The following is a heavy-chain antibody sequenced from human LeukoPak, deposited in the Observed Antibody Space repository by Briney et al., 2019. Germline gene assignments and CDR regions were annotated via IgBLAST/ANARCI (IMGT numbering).Heavy chain of an antibody. V-gene: IGHV3-23*01. Sequence: GGSLRLSCAASGFTFSSYATSWVRQAPGKGLEWVSAISGSGGSTYYADSVKGRFAISRDNSKNSLYLQMNSLGAEDTAVYYCVATVTILDYWGQGTLVTVSS. CDR3: VATVTILDY. CDR1: GFTFSSYA. D-gene: IGHD4-17*01. CDR2: ISGSGGST. J-gene: IGHJ4*02.